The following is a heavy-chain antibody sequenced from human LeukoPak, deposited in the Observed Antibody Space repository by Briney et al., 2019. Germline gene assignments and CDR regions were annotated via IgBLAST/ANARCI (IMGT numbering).Heavy chain of an antibody. V-gene: IGHV5-51*01. Sequence: GESLKISCKGSGSRFTTYWIGWVRQMPGKGLEWMGIIYPDDSDTRYSPSFQGQVTISADKSISTAYLQWSSLKASDTATYYCARLPTVTSNRIHDGMDVWGQGTTVTVSS. J-gene: IGHJ6*02. CDR1: GSRFTTYW. D-gene: IGHD4-17*01. CDR3: ARLPTVTSNRIHDGMDV. CDR2: IYPDDSDT.